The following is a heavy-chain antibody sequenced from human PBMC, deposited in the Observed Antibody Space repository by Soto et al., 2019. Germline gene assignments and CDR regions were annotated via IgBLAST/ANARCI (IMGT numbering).Heavy chain of an antibody. CDR2: INPTSGGT. Sequence: ASVKVSCKASGYTFPGNYMHWVRQAPGQGLEWMALINPTSGGTNYAQKFQGRVTMTWDTSISTAYMELSRLGSDDTAIYYCARGYCSSSGCSHYFDYWGQGTLVTVSS. V-gene: IGHV1-2*02. D-gene: IGHD2-2*01. J-gene: IGHJ4*02. CDR1: GYTFPGNY. CDR3: ARGYCSSSGCSHYFDY.